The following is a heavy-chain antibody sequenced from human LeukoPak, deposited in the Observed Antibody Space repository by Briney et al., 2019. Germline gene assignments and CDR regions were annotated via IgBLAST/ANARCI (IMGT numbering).Heavy chain of an antibody. CDR2: ISSHNGYT. CDR1: GYAFISYG. D-gene: IGHD6-19*01. CDR3: ARRRAVAGVNWFDP. V-gene: IGHV1-18*01. Sequence: ASVKVSCKASGYAFISYGIIWVRQAPGRGLEWMGWISSHNGYTKYAQKFQGRVTLTTDTSMSTAYMELGSIRSDDTAVYYCARRRAVAGVNWFDPWGQGTLVTVSS. J-gene: IGHJ5*02.